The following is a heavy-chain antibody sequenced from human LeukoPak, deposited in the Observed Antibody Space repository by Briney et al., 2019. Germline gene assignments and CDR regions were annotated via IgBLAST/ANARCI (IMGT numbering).Heavy chain of an antibody. CDR1: GGSISSYY. V-gene: IGHV4-59*01. CDR3: ASLGYCSGGSCYWSHAFDI. CDR2: IYYSGST. Sequence: SETLSLTCTVSGGSISSYYWSWIRQPPGKGLEWIGYIYYSGSTNYNPSLKSRVTISVDTSKNQFSLKLSSVTAADTAVYYCASLGYCSGGSCYWSHAFDIWGQGTMVTVSS. D-gene: IGHD2-15*01. J-gene: IGHJ3*02.